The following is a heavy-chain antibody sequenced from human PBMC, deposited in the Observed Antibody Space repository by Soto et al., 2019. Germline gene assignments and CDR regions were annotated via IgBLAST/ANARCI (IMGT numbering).Heavy chain of an antibody. Sequence: PTDSSSYALCGERECSNRAARNWIRQSPSRGLEWLGRTYYRSKWYNDYAVSVKSRITINPDTSKNQFSLQLNSVTPEDTAVYYCARDLASGYDILDAFDIWGQGTMVTVSS. J-gene: IGHJ3*02. D-gene: IGHD5-12*01. CDR1: GERECSNRAA. CDR2: TYYRSKWYN. V-gene: IGHV6-1*01. CDR3: ARDLASGYDILDAFDI.